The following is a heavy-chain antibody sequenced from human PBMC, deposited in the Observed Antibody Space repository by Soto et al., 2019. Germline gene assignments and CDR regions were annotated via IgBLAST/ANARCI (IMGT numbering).Heavy chain of an antibody. J-gene: IGHJ6*02. CDR3: AREGLTGTIGLYYYYGMDV. D-gene: IGHD1-7*01. CDR1: GGSISSGDYS. CDR2: IYYGGST. V-gene: IGHV4-61*08. Sequence: PSETLSLTCAVSGGSISSGDYSWNWIRQPPGKGLEWIGYIYYGGSTNYNPSLKSRVTISVDTSKNQFSLKLSSVTAADTAVYYCAREGLTGTIGLYYYYGMDVWGQGTTVTVSS.